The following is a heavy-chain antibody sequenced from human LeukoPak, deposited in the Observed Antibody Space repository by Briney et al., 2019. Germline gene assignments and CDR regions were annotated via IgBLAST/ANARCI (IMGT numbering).Heavy chain of an antibody. Sequence: SETLSLTCTVSGGSISSSSYYWGWIRQPPGKGPEWIGSIYYSGSTYYNPSLKSRVTISVDTSKNQFSLKLSSVTAADTAVYYCARMEIQLWTFDYWGQGTLVTVSS. CDR2: IYYSGST. CDR1: GGSISSSSYY. J-gene: IGHJ4*02. V-gene: IGHV4-39*01. D-gene: IGHD5-18*01. CDR3: ARMEIQLWTFDY.